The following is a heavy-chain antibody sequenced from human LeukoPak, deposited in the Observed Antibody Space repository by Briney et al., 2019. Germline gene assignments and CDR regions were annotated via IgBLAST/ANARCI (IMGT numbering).Heavy chain of an antibody. CDR2: LNPDSCGT. V-gene: IGHV1-2*06. J-gene: IGHJ4*02. CDR3: ARGPRRAFDY. CDR1: GYNFTEYY. Sequence: ASVKVSCKASGYNFTEYYIHWVRQAPGQGLEYMGRLNPDSCGTSYAQNFQGGVTFTRDTSITTAYLELNSLSSDDTAFYYCARGPRRAFDYWGQGTLVTVSS.